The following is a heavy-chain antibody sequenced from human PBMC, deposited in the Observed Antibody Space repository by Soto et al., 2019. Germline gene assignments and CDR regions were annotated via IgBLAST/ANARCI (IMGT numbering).Heavy chain of an antibody. CDR3: ARDCSSTSCYRGYYYYYYMDV. D-gene: IGHD2-2*01. V-gene: IGHV1-69*04. CDR2: IIPILGIA. CDR1: GGTFSSYT. Sequence: SVKVSCKASGGTFSSYTISWVRQAPGQGLEWMGRIIPILGIANYAQKFQGRVTITADKSTSTAYMELSSLRSEDTAVYYCARDCSSTSCYRGYYYYYYMDVWGNGTTVTVSS. J-gene: IGHJ6*03.